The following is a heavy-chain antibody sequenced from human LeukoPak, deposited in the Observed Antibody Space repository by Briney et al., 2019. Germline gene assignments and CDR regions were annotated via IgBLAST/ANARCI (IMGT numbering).Heavy chain of an antibody. Sequence: ASVKVSCKASGYTFTTFEISWVRQAPGQGLEWMEWVNPNSGDTGYAQQIQGRVNLTRNTAIATAYMELSSLKSEDTAVYYCARVDTGLTYWGQGTLIIVSS. D-gene: IGHD2-8*02. CDR3: ARVDTGLTY. CDR1: GYTFTTFE. J-gene: IGHJ4*02. V-gene: IGHV1-8*02. CDR2: VNPNSGDT.